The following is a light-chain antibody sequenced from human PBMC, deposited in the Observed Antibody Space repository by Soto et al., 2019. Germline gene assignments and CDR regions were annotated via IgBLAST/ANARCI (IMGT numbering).Light chain of an antibody. Sequence: DIVITQSPATLSASPGERATLSCRASQSVRSNLAWYQQKPGQAPRLLIYSASTRATGIPARFSGSGSGTEFTLSIGSLQSEDFAIYYCQQDNIWPPTFGQGTKV. V-gene: IGKV3-15*01. CDR1: QSVRSN. CDR3: QQDNIWPPT. CDR2: SAS. J-gene: IGKJ1*01.